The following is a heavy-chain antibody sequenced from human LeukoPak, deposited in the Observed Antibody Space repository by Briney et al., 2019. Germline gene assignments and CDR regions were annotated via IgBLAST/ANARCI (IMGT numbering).Heavy chain of an antibody. CDR3: TRNYGGNFDY. CDR2: IYYSGGTFYSGST. J-gene: IGHJ4*02. Sequence: SETLSLTCTVSGGSIDSGRYYWGWIRQPPGTGLEWIGTIYYSGGTFYSGSTYYNPSLKSRLTISVDTSKNQFSLNLTSVTAADTALYYCTRNYGGNFDYWGQGTLVTVSS. D-gene: IGHD4-23*01. CDR1: GGSIDSGRYY. V-gene: IGHV4-61*05.